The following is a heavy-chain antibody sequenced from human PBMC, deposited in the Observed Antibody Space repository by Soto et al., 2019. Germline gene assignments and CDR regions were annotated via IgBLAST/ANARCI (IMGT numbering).Heavy chain of an antibody. Sequence: ASVRVSCKASGYTFTGYYIYWVRQAPGQGLERMGWINPNSGSTNYAQKFQGRVTMTRKTSISTAYMELSSLRSDDTAVYYCARGNRYDTYAFDNWGQGTRVLVSS. CDR1: GYTFTGYY. D-gene: IGHD3-9*01. CDR3: ARGNRYDTYAFDN. V-gene: IGHV1-2*02. CDR2: INPNSGST. J-gene: IGHJ3*02.